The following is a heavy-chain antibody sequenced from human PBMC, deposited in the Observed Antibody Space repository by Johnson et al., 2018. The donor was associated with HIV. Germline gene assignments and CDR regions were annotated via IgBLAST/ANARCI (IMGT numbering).Heavy chain of an antibody. J-gene: IGHJ3*02. D-gene: IGHD3-22*01. CDR1: GFTFSNYA. V-gene: IGHV3-30-3*01. CDR3: ARVSKYYDSIRGAFDI. CDR2: ISYDGSNK. Sequence: QVQLVESGGGVVQPGRSLRLSCPASGFTFSNYAMHWVRQAPGKGLEWVAVISYDGSNKYYADSVKGRFTISRDNSKNTLYLQMNSLRAEDTAVYYCARVSKYYDSIRGAFDIWGQWTMVTVSS.